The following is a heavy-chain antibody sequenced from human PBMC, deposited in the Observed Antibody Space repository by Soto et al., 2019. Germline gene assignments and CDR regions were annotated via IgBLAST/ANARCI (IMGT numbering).Heavy chain of an antibody. CDR3: ARTLNSGSYSNWFDP. Sequence: SGPTLVNPTQTLTLTCTFSGFSLSTSGMCVSWIRQPPGKALEWLALIDWDDDKYYSTSLKTRLTISKDTSKNQVVLTMTNMDPVDTATYYCARTLNSGSYSNWFDPWGQGTLVTVSS. D-gene: IGHD1-26*01. J-gene: IGHJ5*02. CDR1: GFSLSTSGMC. V-gene: IGHV2-70*01. CDR2: IDWDDDK.